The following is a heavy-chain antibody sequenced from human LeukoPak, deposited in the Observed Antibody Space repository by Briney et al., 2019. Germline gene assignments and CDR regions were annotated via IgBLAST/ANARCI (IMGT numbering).Heavy chain of an antibody. CDR1: GFTFSSNS. V-gene: IGHV3-21*01. CDR3: ARAPLRGGYYYYYMDV. CDR2: ISSTSSYM. Sequence: GGSLRLSCAASGFTFSSNSVNWVRQAPGKGLEWVSSISSTSSYMYYAESLKGRFTISRDNAKNSLYLQMNSLRAEDTAVYYCARAPLRGGYYYYYMDVWGKGTTVTVSS. D-gene: IGHD3-16*01. J-gene: IGHJ6*03.